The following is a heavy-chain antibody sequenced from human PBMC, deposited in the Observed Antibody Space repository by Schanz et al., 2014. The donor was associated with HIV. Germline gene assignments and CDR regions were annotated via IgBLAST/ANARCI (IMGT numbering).Heavy chain of an antibody. D-gene: IGHD1-20*01. CDR1: GFTFSSYG. J-gene: IGHJ6*02. V-gene: IGHV3-33*01. CDR3: ARGEAITYYYHYYGMDV. Sequence: QVQLVESGGGVVQPGRSLRLSCAASGFTFSSYGMHWVRQAPGKGLEWVAVIWYDGSNKYYADSVKGRFTISRDNSKKTLYLQMNSLRAEDTAVYYCARGEAITYYYHYYGMDVRGQGTTVTVSS. CDR2: IWYDGSNK.